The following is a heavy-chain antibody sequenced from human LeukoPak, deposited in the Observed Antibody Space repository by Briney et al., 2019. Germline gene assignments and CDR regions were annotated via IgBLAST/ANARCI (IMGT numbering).Heavy chain of an antibody. CDR2: IYYSGST. CDR3: ARRRVEILWFGELWD. Sequence: SETLSLTCTVSGASLSSSSWTWIRQPPAKGLEWIGYIYYSGSTYYNQSLKSRVTISVDTSKNKFSLKLRAVTAADTAAYYCARRRVEILWFGELWDWGQGPRV. CDR1: GASLSSSS. D-gene: IGHD3-10*01. J-gene: IGHJ4*02. V-gene: IGHV4-59*08.